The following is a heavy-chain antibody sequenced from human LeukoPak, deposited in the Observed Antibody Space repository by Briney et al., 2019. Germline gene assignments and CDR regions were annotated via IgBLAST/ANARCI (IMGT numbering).Heavy chain of an antibody. CDR3: ERGRMATVGGYYFDY. J-gene: IGHJ4*02. Sequence: SETLSLTCAVYGGSFSGYYWSWIRQPPGKGLEWIGEINHSGSTNYNPSLKSRLTISVDTSKNQFSLKQSSVAAANTAVYYRERGRMATVGGYYFDYWGQGTLVKVSS. CDR2: INHSGST. V-gene: IGHV4-34*01. D-gene: IGHD5-24*01. CDR1: GGSFSGYY.